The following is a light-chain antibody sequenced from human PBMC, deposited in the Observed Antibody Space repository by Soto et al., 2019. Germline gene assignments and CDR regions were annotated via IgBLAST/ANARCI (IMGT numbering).Light chain of an antibody. CDR2: DVS. Sequence: QSVLTQPASVSGSPGQSITISCTGTSSDVGGYNYVSWYQQHPGKAPKLMIYDVSNRPSGVSNGFSGSKSGNTTSLTISGLPAEDEADYYCNSYTSSTTLLFGGGTKLTVL. V-gene: IGLV2-14*01. CDR1: SSDVGGYNY. J-gene: IGLJ2*01. CDR3: NSYTSSTTLL.